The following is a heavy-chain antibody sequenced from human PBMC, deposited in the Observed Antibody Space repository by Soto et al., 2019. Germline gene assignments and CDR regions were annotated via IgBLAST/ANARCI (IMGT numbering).Heavy chain of an antibody. Sequence: QVQLQESGPGLVKPSQTLSLTCTVSGGSISSGGYYWSWIRQHPGKGLEWIGYIYYSGSTYYNPSLKSRVTISVDTSKNQFSLKLSSVTAADTAVYYCARDRPRTIYDSSGYYLWGQGTLVTVSS. J-gene: IGHJ5*02. CDR1: GGSISSGGYY. CDR2: IYYSGST. D-gene: IGHD3-22*01. V-gene: IGHV4-31*03. CDR3: ARDRPRTIYDSSGYYL.